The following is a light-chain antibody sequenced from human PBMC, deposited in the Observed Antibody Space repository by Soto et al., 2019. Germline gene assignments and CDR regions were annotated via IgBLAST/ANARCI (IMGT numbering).Light chain of an antibody. CDR3: QQYNIWPPMA. V-gene: IGKV3-15*01. J-gene: IGKJ1*01. CDR2: GAS. CDR1: QSVSSN. Sequence: EIVMTQSPATLSVSPGERATLSCRASQSVSSNLAWYQLKPGQAPRLLIYGASTRATGIPARFSGSGSGTEFTLTISSLQSEDFAVYYCQQYNIWPPMAFGQGTKVEIK.